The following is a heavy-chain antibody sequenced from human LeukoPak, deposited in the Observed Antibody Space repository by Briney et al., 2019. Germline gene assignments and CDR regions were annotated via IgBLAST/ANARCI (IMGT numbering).Heavy chain of an antibody. CDR3: ARGSPNWGFLDY. Sequence: SETLSLTCTVSGGSISSDDYYWSWIRQPPGKGLEWIGYIYYSGSTYYNPSLNSRVTISVDTSKNQFSLRLSSVTAADTAVYYCARGSPNWGFLDYWGQGALVTVSS. CDR1: GGSISSDDYY. V-gene: IGHV4-30-4*01. CDR2: IYYSGST. J-gene: IGHJ4*02. D-gene: IGHD3-16*01.